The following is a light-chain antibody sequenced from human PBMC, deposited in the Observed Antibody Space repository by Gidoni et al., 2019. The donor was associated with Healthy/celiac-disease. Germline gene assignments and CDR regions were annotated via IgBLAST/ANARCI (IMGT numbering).Light chain of an antibody. CDR1: QGIRND. Sequence: AIQMTQSPSSLSASVGDRVTITCRASQGIRNDLGWYQQEPGKGPKLLIYAASRLQSGVPSRYSGSGSGTDFTLTISSLQPEDFATYYCLQDYNYPWTFGQGTKVEIK. CDR2: AAS. CDR3: LQDYNYPWT. V-gene: IGKV1-6*01. J-gene: IGKJ1*01.